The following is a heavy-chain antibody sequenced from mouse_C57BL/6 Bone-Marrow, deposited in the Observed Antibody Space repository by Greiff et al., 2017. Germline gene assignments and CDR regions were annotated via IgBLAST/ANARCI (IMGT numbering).Heavy chain of an antibody. D-gene: IGHD1-1*01. CDR3: ARVGDYGGFGC. CDR2: IWSDGST. V-gene: IGHV2-6*03. CDR1: VFSLPRSG. J-gene: IGHJ3*01. Sequence: VKLVESVPGLCAPSQSLSITCTVSVFSLPRSGVHGVRQPPGKGLEWLVVIWSDGSTTYNSALKSRLSISQANSKSQVFLKMNSRQTDDTVRYYCARVGDYGGFGCWGEGTLVTISA.